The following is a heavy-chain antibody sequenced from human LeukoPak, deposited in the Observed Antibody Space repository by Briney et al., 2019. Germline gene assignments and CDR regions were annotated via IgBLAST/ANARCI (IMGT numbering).Heavy chain of an antibody. V-gene: IGHV4-34*01. D-gene: IGHD6-19*01. J-gene: IGHJ6*03. Sequence: SETLSLTCAVYGGSFSGYYWSWIRQPPGKGLEWIGEINHSGSTNYNPSLKSRVTISVDTSKNQFSLKLSSVTAADTAVYYCARDETYSSDWQSNHYYYYMDVWGKGTTVTVSS. CDR3: ARDETYSSDWQSNHYYYYMDV. CDR2: INHSGST. CDR1: GGSFSGYY.